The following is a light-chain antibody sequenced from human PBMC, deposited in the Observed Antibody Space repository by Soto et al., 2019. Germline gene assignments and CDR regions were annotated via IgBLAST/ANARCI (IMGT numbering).Light chain of an antibody. V-gene: IGKV3-20*01. CDR1: QSVSSSY. CDR3: QQEGSSPPYT. Sequence: EIVLTQSPGTLSLSPGERATLSCRASQSVSSSYLAWYQQKPGQAPRLLIYGASSRATGIPDRFSGSGSGTDFSLTISRLEPEDFAVYYCQQEGSSPPYTFGQGTKLEIK. J-gene: IGKJ2*01. CDR2: GAS.